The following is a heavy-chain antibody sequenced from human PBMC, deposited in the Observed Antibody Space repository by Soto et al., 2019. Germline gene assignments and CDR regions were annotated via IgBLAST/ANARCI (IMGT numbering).Heavy chain of an antibody. J-gene: IGHJ6*03. V-gene: IGHV3-7*01. CDR2: IKQDGSEK. Sequence: GGSLRLSCAASGFTFSSYWMSWVRQAPGKGLEWVANIKQDGSEKYYVDSVKGRFTISRANAKNSLYLQMNSLRAEDTAVYYCARSPRRANGYSQPYYYYYYMDVWGKGTTVTVSS. D-gene: IGHD3-22*01. CDR3: ARSPRRANGYSQPYYYYYYMDV. CDR1: GFTFSSYW.